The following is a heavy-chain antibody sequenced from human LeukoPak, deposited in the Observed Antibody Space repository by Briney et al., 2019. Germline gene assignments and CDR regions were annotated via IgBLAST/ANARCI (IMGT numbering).Heavy chain of an antibody. D-gene: IGHD3-22*01. Sequence: GGCLRLSCAASGFTVSINYISWVRQAPGEGLEWVSVIYSVGSTYYAGSVKGRFTISRENSKNTLYLQMNTLRAEDTAVYYCARGPGGYYDSSGYYGAFDIWGQGTMVTVSS. CDR1: GFTVSINY. CDR2: IYSVGST. CDR3: ARGPGGYYDSSGYYGAFDI. J-gene: IGHJ3*02. V-gene: IGHV3-66*01.